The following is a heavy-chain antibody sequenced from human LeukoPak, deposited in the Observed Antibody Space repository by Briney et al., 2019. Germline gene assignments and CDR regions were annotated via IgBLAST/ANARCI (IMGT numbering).Heavy chain of an antibody. CDR2: INHSGST. CDR1: GGSFSGYY. V-gene: IGHV4-34*01. J-gene: IGHJ5*02. CDR3: ARSQFYGSGSYQGRWFDP. Sequence: PSETLSLTCAVYGGSFSGYYWSWIRQPPGKGLEWIGEINHSGSTNYNPSLKSRVTMSVDTSKNQFSLKLSSVTAADTAVYYCARSQFYGSGSYQGRWFDPWGQGTLVTVSS. D-gene: IGHD3-10*01.